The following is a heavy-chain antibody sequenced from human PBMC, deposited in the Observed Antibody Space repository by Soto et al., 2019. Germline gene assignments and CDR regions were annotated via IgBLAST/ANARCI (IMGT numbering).Heavy chain of an antibody. CDR2: INPTTGAT. CDR1: GYTFTAQY. D-gene: IGHD6-19*01. Sequence: QVQLVQSGAEVKKPGASVKVSCQASGYTFTAQYLHWVRKAPGEGLEWLGWINPTTGATRYAQKSQGRVTMTRYTSMSTAYFEVRSVRPDDTAVYYCAKGASSWVSCFDPWGQGTLVTVAS. J-gene: IGHJ5*02. CDR3: AKGASSWVSCFDP. V-gene: IGHV1-2*02.